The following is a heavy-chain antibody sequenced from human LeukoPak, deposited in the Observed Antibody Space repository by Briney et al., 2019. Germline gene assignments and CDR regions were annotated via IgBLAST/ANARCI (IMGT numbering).Heavy chain of an antibody. CDR1: GYTFTSYY. Sequence: ASVKVSCKASGYTFTSYYMHWVRQAPGQGLEWMGIINPSGGSTSYAQKFQGRVTMTRDTSTSTVYMELSSLRSEDTAVYYCARNPHRTARPADDYYYMDVWGKGTTVTVSS. J-gene: IGHJ6*03. D-gene: IGHD6-6*01. V-gene: IGHV1-46*01. CDR3: ARNPHRTARPADDYYYMDV. CDR2: INPSGGST.